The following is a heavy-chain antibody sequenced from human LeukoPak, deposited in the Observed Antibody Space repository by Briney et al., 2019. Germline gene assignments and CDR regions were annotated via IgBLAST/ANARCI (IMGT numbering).Heavy chain of an antibody. CDR1: GYTFTSYY. CDR2: INASGGST. CDR3: ARDTKTTTMAGGNDY. J-gene: IGHJ4*02. Sequence: ASVKVSCKASGYTFTSYYMHWVRQAPGQGGERMGIINASGGSTSYAQKFQGRDTMTRDTSTSTVYMELSSLRSEDTAVYYCARDTKTTTMAGGNDYWGQGTLVTVSS. D-gene: IGHD3-16*01. V-gene: IGHV1-46*01.